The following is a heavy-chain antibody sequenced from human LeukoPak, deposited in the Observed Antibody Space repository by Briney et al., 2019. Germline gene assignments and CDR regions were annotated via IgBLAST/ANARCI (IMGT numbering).Heavy chain of an antibody. D-gene: IGHD4-11*01. J-gene: IGHJ3*02. CDR3: ARGTTVTDDI. Sequence: EASVKVSCKASGYTFTSYGISWVRQAPGQGLEWMGWISAYNGNTNYAQKFQGRVTMTRNTSISTAYMELSSLRSEDTAVYYCARGTTVTDDIWGQGTMVTVSS. V-gene: IGHV1-18*01. CDR1: GYTFTSYG. CDR2: ISAYNGNT.